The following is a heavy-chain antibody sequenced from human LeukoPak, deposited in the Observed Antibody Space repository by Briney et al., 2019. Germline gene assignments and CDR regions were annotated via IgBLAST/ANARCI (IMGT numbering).Heavy chain of an antibody. Sequence: HPGGSLRLSCAASGFTVSSNYMSWVRQAPGKGLEWVSVIYTDGTTHYADSVKGRFTISRDSSKNTLYLQMSSLRAEDTAVYYCAKAAMVRGVTYYMDVWGKGTTVTISS. J-gene: IGHJ6*03. D-gene: IGHD3-10*01. V-gene: IGHV3-66*01. CDR3: AKAAMVRGVTYYMDV. CDR1: GFTVSSNY. CDR2: IYTDGTT.